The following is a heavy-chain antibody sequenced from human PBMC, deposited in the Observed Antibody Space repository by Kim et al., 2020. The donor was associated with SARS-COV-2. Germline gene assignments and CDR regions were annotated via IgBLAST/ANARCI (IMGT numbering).Heavy chain of an antibody. Sequence: ASVKVSCKASGYTFTSYAMNWVRQAPGQGLEWMGWINTNTGNPTYAQGFTGRFVFSLDTSVSTAYLQISSLKAEDTAVYYCARVSSGPQRAAFDIWGQGTMVTVSS. J-gene: IGHJ3*02. CDR2: INTNTGNP. V-gene: IGHV7-4-1*02. CDR3: ARVSSGPQRAAFDI. CDR1: GYTFTSYA. D-gene: IGHD6-19*01.